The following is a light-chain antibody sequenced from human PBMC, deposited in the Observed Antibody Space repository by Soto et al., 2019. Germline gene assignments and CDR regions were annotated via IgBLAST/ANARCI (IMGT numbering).Light chain of an antibody. J-gene: IGKJ4*01. CDR2: DTS. CDR1: LDIIGF. V-gene: IGKV1-33*01. CDR3: QQYDDLPLT. Sequence: DIQMTQSPSSLSASVGDTVTITCQASLDIIGFLNWYQVKPGKAPKLLISDTSNLKRGVPSRFSGSGSGTDFSLTITRLLPEDCAMYYCQQYDDLPLTFGGGTQVEIK.